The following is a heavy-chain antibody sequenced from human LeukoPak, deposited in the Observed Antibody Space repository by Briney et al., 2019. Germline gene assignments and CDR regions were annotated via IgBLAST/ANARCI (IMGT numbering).Heavy chain of an antibody. CDR2: ISAYNGNT. J-gene: IGHJ6*03. Sequence: ASVKVSCKASGYTFTGYYMHWVRQAPGQGLEWMGWISAYNGNTNYAQKLQGRVTMTTDTSTSTAYMELRSLRSDDTAVYYCARAPPPRYYDSSGYPPSYYYYYMDVWGKGTTVTVSS. V-gene: IGHV1-18*04. CDR3: ARAPPPRYYDSSGYPPSYYYYYMDV. CDR1: GYTFTGYY. D-gene: IGHD3-22*01.